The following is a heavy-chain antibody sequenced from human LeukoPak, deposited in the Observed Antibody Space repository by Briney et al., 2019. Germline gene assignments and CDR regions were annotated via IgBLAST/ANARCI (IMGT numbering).Heavy chain of an antibody. CDR1: GGTFSSYA. D-gene: IGHD1-26*01. V-gene: IGHV1-69*13. Sequence: GASVKVSCKASGGTFSSYAISWMRQAPGQGLEWMGGIIPILGTTNYAQKFQGRVTITADESTSTAYMDLSSLRSEDTAVYYCARSSGSRNYDYFYYMDVWGKGTTVTISS. J-gene: IGHJ6*03. CDR2: IIPILGTT. CDR3: ARSSGSRNYDYFYYMDV.